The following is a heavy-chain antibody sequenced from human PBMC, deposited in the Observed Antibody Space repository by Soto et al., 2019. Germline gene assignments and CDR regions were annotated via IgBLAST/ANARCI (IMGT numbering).Heavy chain of an antibody. CDR1: GGSISSYY. V-gene: IGHV4-4*07. CDR2: IYTSGST. J-gene: IGHJ6*02. Sequence: SETLSLTCTVSGGSISSYYWSWIRQHAGKGLEWIGRIYTSGSTNYNPSLKSRVTMSVDTSKNQFSLKLSSVTAADTAVYYCARDGRAAAGNYYGMDVWGQGTTVTVSS. D-gene: IGHD6-13*01. CDR3: ARDGRAAAGNYYGMDV.